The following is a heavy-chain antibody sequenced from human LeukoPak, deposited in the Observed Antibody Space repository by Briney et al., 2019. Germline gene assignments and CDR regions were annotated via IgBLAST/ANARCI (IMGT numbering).Heavy chain of an antibody. J-gene: IGHJ2*01. CDR2: ISGSGGST. D-gene: IGHD4-17*01. V-gene: IGHV3-23*01. Sequence: GGSLILSCAETGVRFSDHYRDSGRQAPGKGLEWVSTISGSGGSTYYADSVKGRFTISRDNSKNTLYLQMNSLRAEDTVVYYCPRHTVTTSYWYFDLWGRGTLVTVSS. CDR3: PRHTVTTSYWYFDL. CDR1: GVRFSDHY.